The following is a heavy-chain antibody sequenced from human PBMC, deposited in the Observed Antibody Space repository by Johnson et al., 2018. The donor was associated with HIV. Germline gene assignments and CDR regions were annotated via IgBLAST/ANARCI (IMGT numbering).Heavy chain of an antibody. J-gene: IGHJ3*02. CDR1: GFTVSSNY. CDR2: IYSGGST. CDR3: ATADRDAFDI. Sequence: VQLVESGGGLIQPGGSLRLSCAASGFTVSSNYMSWVRQAPGKGLEWVSGIYSGGSTDYADSVKGRFTISRDNSKNTLFLQMNSLRAEDTGVYYCATADRDAFDIWGQGTMVIVSS. V-gene: IGHV3-53*01.